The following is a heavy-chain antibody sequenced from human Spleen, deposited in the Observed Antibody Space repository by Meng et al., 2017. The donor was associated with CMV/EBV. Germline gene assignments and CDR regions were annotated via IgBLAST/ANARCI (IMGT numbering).Heavy chain of an antibody. CDR3: AGDQLLWFGELSF. Sequence: GGSLRLSCAASGFTFSSYWMSWVRQAPGKGLEWVANIKQDGSEKYYADSVKGRFTISRDNAKNSLYLQMSSLRAEDSAVYYCAGDQLLWFGELSFWGQGTPVTVSS. V-gene: IGHV3-7*01. D-gene: IGHD3-10*01. CDR1: GFTFSSYW. CDR2: IKQDGSEK. J-gene: IGHJ4*02.